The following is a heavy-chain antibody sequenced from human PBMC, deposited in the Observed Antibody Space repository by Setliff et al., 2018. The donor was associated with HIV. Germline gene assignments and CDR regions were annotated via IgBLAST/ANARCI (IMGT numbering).Heavy chain of an antibody. Sequence: PSETLSLTCTVSGGSIRSYYWSWIRQPPGKGLEWIGYIYHSGSTYYNPSLKSRLTISVDTSKNQFSLKLGSVTAADTAFYYCARAFYYDSSVDYWGQGTLVTVSS. D-gene: IGHD3-22*01. V-gene: IGHV4-59*06. CDR3: ARAFYYDSSVDY. CDR2: IYHSGST. J-gene: IGHJ4*02. CDR1: GGSIRSYY.